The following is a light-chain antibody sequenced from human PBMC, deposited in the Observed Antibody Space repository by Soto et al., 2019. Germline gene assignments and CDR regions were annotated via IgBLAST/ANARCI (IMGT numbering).Light chain of an antibody. CDR3: CSYAGSSTFV. CDR1: SSDLGSYNL. CDR2: EGS. Sequence: QSVLAQPASVSGSPGQSITLYCTGTSSDLGSYNLVSWYQQHPGKAPKLMIYEGSKRPSGVSYRFSGSKSGNTASLTISGLQTEDEADYYCCSYAGSSTFVFGTGTKVTVL. J-gene: IGLJ1*01. V-gene: IGLV2-23*01.